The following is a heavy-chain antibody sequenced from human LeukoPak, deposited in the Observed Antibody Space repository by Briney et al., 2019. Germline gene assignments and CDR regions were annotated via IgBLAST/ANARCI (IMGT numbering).Heavy chain of an antibody. CDR3: ARGGYYDTSGYYSLY. V-gene: IGHV3-21*01. CDR2: ISSSSSYI. CDR1: GFTFSSYS. Sequence: PGGSLRLSCAASGFTFSSYSMNWVRQAPGKGLEWVSSISSSSSYIYYADSVKGRFTISRDNAKNSLYLQMNSLRAEDTAVYYCARGGYYDTSGYYSLYWGQGTLVTVSS. D-gene: IGHD3-22*01. J-gene: IGHJ4*02.